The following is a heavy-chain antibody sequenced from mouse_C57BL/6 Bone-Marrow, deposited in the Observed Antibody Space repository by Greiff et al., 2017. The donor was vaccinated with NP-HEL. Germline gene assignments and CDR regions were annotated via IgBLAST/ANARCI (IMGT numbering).Heavy chain of an antibody. V-gene: IGHV5-17*01. CDR1: GFTFSDYG. CDR2: ISSGSSTI. J-gene: IGHJ1*03. D-gene: IGHD2-1*01. CDR3: ATYGKAWYFDV. Sequence: EVKLVESGGGLVKPGGSLKLSCAASGFTFSDYGMHWVRQAPEKGLEWVAYISSGSSTIYYADTVKGRFTISRDNAKNTLFLQMTSLRSEETAMYYCATYGKAWYFDVWGTGTTVTVSS.